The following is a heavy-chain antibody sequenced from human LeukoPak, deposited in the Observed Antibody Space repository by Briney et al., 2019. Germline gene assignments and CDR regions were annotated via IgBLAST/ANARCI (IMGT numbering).Heavy chain of an antibody. CDR3: AKDLGTNYYDSSGYYYGFDY. CDR1: GFTFSSYA. CDR2: ISGSGGST. J-gene: IGHJ4*02. D-gene: IGHD3-22*01. Sequence: GGSLRLSRAASGFTFSSYAMSWVRQAPGKGLEWVSAISGSGGSTYYADSVKGRFTISRDNSKNTLYLQMNSLRAEDTAVYYCAKDLGTNYYDSSGYYYGFDYWGQGTLVTVSS. V-gene: IGHV3-23*01.